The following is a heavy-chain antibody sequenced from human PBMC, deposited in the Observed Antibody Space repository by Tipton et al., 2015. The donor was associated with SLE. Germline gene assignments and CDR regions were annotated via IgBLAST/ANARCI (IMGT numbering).Heavy chain of an antibody. V-gene: IGHV4-59*01. J-gene: IGHJ6*02. CDR3: ARDKVWSGYYGGQNSYGMDV. CDR1: GASISSNY. CDR2: IYYSGST. Sequence: TLSLTCTVSGASISSNYWSWIRQPPGKGLEWIGYIYYSGSTNYSPSLESRVTISVDTSKNQFSLRLSSVTAADTAVYYCARDKVWSGYYGGQNSYGMDVWGHGTTVTVSS. D-gene: IGHD3-3*01.